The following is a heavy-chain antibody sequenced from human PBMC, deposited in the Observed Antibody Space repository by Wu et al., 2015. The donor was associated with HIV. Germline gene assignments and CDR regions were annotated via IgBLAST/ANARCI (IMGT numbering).Heavy chain of an antibody. J-gene: IGHJ5*02. CDR1: GYTFITHA. V-gene: IGHV1-18*01. D-gene: IGHD3-22*01. CDR2: ITTHNGYT. Sequence: QVQLVQSGGDVKKSGASVKVSCKASGYTFITHAITWVRQAPGQRPEWMGWITTHNGYTKYAQKFQDRLSLTTDTSATTAYMELRSLRSDDTAVYYCARVFEDSSGYYSWFDPWAEEPGHR. CDR3: ARVFEDSSGYYSWFDP.